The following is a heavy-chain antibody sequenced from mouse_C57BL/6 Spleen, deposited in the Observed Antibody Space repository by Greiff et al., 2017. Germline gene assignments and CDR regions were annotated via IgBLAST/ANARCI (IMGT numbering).Heavy chain of an antibody. CDR1: GYTFTDYY. Sequence: VQLQQSGPELVKPGASVKISCKASGYTFTDYYMNWVKQSHGKSLEWIGDINPNNGGTSYNQKFKGKATLTVDKSSSTAYMELRSLTSEDSAVYYCARSDYTSWYFDVWGTGTTVTVSS. D-gene: IGHD2-4*01. CDR2: INPNNGGT. V-gene: IGHV1-26*01. J-gene: IGHJ1*03. CDR3: ARSDYTSWYFDV.